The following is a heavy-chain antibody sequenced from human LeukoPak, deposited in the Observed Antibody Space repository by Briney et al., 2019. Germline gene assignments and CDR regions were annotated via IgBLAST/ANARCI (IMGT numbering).Heavy chain of an antibody. CDR3: TKGESQPKYYFDY. CDR2: ISSSGGNT. CDR1: GFTFTSA. V-gene: IGHV3-23*01. J-gene: IGHJ4*02. Sequence: GGSLRLSCAASGFTFTSAMRWVRQAPGKGLEWVSSISSSGGNTFYADSVKGRFTIPRDNSKNTLYLQMNSLRAEDTAVYDCTKGESQPKYYFDYWGQGTLVTVSS. D-gene: IGHD2-2*01.